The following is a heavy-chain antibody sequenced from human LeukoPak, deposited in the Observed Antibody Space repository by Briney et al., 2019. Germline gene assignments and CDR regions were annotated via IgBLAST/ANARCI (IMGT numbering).Heavy chain of an antibody. Sequence: GGSLRLSCTASGFTFCDYAMSWFRQAPGKGLEWVSYISSSSSTIYYADSVKGRFTISRDNAKNSLYLQMNSLRAEDTAVYYCARDGGTLLWFRAFDIWGQGTMVTVSS. CDR3: ARDGGTLLWFRAFDI. CDR1: GFTFCDYA. V-gene: IGHV3-48*01. J-gene: IGHJ3*02. CDR2: ISSSSSTI. D-gene: IGHD2-21*01.